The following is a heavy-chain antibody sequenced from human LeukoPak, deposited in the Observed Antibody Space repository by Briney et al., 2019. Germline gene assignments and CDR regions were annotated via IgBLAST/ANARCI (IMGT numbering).Heavy chain of an antibody. CDR2: IYPGDSDT. CDR1: GYSFTNYW. Sequence: GESLKISCKGSGYSFTNYWIGWVRQMPGKGLEWMGIIYPGDSDTRYSPSFQGQVTISADKSISTAYLQWSSLKASDTAMYYCARHRGRPINYYYSVDVWGQGTTVTVSS. CDR3: ARHRGRPINYYYSVDV. D-gene: IGHD5-12*01. V-gene: IGHV5-51*01. J-gene: IGHJ6*02.